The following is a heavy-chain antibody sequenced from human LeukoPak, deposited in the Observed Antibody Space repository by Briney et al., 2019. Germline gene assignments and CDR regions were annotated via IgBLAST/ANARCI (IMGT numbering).Heavy chain of an antibody. CDR1: GDSVSSNSAA. CDR2: TYYRSRWHN. D-gene: IGHD6-13*01. CDR3: AGHSNSSHDTFDI. V-gene: IGHV6-1*01. Sequence: SQTLSLTCAIPGDSVSSNSAAWNWIRRSPSRGLEWLGRTYYRSRWHNEYAVSVKSRIIINADTSKNQFSLMLNSVTPDDTAVYYCAGHSNSSHDTFDIWGQGTLVTVSS. J-gene: IGHJ3*02.